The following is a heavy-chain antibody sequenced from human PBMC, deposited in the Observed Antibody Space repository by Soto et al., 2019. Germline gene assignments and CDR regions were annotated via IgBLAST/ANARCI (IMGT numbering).Heavy chain of an antibody. CDR3: ARGYYYDSSGYYSHWFDP. Sequence: SSVKVSCKASGGTFSSYTISWVRQAPGQGLEWMGRIIPILGIANYAQKFQGRVTITADKSTSTAYMELSSLRSEDTAVYYCARGYYYDSSGYYSHWFDPWGQGTLVTVSS. V-gene: IGHV1-69*02. D-gene: IGHD3-22*01. J-gene: IGHJ5*02. CDR2: IIPILGIA. CDR1: GGTFSSYT.